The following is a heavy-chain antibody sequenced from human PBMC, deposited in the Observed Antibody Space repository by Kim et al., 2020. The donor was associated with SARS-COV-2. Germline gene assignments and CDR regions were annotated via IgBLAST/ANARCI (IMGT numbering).Heavy chain of an antibody. CDR2: ISYDGTKT. Sequence: GGSLRLSCAASGFTFTTYALHWVRQAPGKGLEWVTIISYDGTKTFYADSVRGRLTVSRDDAQNLLFLQMNDLTTDDTAVYFCARGNLGGFDLWGQGTVVTGSS. D-gene: IGHD3-10*01. CDR3: ARGNLGGFDL. J-gene: IGHJ4*02. V-gene: IGHV3-30*04. CDR1: GFTFTTYA.